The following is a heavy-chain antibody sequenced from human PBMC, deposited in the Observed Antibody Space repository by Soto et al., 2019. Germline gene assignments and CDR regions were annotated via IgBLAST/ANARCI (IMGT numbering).Heavy chain of an antibody. J-gene: IGHJ4*02. V-gene: IGHV3-33*06. CDR3: AKDQGSSWYEIDY. CDR1: GFTFSNYG. D-gene: IGHD6-13*01. CDR2: IWYDGSN. Sequence: HPGGSLRLSCAASGFTFSNYGMHWVRQAPGKGLEWMAVIWYDGSNNYADSVKGRFTISRDNSKNTLYLQMNSLRAEDTAVYYCAKDQGSSWYEIDYWGQGTLVTVSS.